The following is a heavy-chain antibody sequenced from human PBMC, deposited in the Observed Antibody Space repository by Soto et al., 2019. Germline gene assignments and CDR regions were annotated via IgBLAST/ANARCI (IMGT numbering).Heavy chain of an antibody. V-gene: IGHV3-30*18. D-gene: IGHD2-15*01. CDR3: AKDSADGGNPVFAY. J-gene: IGHJ4*02. CDR1: GFTFSSYG. CDR2: ISYDGSNK. Sequence: QVQLVESGGGVVQPGRSLRLSCAASGFTFSSYGMHWVRQAPGKGLEWVAVISYDGSNKYYADSVKGRFTISRDNSKNTLYLQMNSLRAEDTAVYYCAKDSADGGNPVFAYWGQGTLVTVSS.